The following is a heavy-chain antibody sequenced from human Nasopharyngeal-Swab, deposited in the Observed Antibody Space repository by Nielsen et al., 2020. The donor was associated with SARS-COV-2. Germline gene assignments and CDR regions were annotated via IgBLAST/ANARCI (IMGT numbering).Heavy chain of an antibody. Sequence: GESLKISCAASGFTFSSYWMSWVRQAPGKGLEWVANIKQDGSEKYYVDSVKGRFTISRDNAENSLYLQMNSLRAEDTAVYYCARDSRFRFDRDYYYGMDVWGQGTTVTVSS. J-gene: IGHJ6*02. V-gene: IGHV3-7*01. CDR1: GFTFSSYW. CDR3: ARDSRFRFDRDYYYGMDV. CDR2: IKQDGSEK. D-gene: IGHD3-9*01.